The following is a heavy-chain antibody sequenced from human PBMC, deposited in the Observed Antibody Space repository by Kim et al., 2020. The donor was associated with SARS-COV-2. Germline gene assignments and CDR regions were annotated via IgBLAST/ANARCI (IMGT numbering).Heavy chain of an antibody. CDR1: GGTFSSYA. CDR3: ARGNPQWLVWDY. V-gene: IGHV1-69*13. J-gene: IGHJ4*02. D-gene: IGHD6-19*01. CDR2: IIPIFGTA. Sequence: SVKVSCKASGGTFSSYAISWVRQAPGQGLEWMGGIIPIFGTANYAQKFQGRVTITADESTSTAYMELSSLRSEDTAVYYCARGNPQWLVWDYWGQGTLVTVSS.